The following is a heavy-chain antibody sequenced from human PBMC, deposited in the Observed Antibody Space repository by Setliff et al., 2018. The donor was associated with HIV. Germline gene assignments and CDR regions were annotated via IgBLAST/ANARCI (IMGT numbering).Heavy chain of an antibody. J-gene: IGHJ4*02. Sequence: PGGSLRLSCATSGFAFSDYDFHWVRQVTGEGLEWVSAIGTGGDTYYADSVKGRFTISRENAKNSLYLQMNNVRTDDTAVYFCARDFSTYYSIDSWGQGTLVTVSS. D-gene: IGHD3-22*01. V-gene: IGHV3-13*01. CDR1: GFAFSDYD. CDR2: IGTGGDT. CDR3: ARDFSTYYSIDS.